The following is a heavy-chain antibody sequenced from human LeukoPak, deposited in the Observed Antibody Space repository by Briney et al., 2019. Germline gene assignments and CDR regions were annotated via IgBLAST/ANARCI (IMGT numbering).Heavy chain of an antibody. CDR1: VCTFNSYA. D-gene: IGHD4-11*01. CDR3: AKMKVWGQYSSGSLYYFDY. Sequence: GGSLGLSCAASVCTFNSYAMSWVRRTPGKAREWFSSISCSGCLTYYADSVKGRFTISRDNSKNTLYLQMNSLRGEDTAVYYCAKMKVWGQYSSGSLYYFDYWGQGTLVTVSS. CDR2: ISCSGCLT. V-gene: IGHV3-23*01. J-gene: IGHJ4*02.